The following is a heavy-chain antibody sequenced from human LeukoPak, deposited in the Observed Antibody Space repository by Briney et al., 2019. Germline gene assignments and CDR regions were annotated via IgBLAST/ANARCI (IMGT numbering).Heavy chain of an antibody. Sequence: GGSLRLSCAASGFTFSSYAMSWVRQAPGKGLEWVSAISGSGGSTYYADSVKGRFTLSRDNSKNTLYLQMNSLRAEDTAVYYCAKGPDIVVVPAAMLDPWGQGTLVTVSS. CDR1: GFTFSSYA. CDR2: ISGSGGST. J-gene: IGHJ5*02. CDR3: AKGPDIVVVPAAMLDP. D-gene: IGHD2-2*01. V-gene: IGHV3-23*01.